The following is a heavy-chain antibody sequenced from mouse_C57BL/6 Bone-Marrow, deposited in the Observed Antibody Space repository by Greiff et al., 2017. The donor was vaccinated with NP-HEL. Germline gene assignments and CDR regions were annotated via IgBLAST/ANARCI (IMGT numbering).Heavy chain of an antibody. CDR1: GFTFSSYG. J-gene: IGHJ3*01. V-gene: IGHV5-6*01. CDR2: ISSGGSYT. Sequence: EVKLQESGGDLVKPGGSLKLSCAASGFTFSSYGMSWVRQTPDKRLEWVATISSGGSYTYYPDSVKGRFTISRDNAKNTLYLQMSSLKSEDTAMYYCARPIYYDYGWFAYWGQGTLVTVSA. CDR3: ARPIYYDYGWFAY. D-gene: IGHD2-4*01.